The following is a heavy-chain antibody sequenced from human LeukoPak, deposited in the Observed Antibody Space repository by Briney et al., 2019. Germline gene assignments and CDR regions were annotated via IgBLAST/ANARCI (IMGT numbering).Heavy chain of an antibody. CDR1: GGSISSGGYY. J-gene: IGHJ6*04. CDR2: VYYSGST. CDR3: AREGITMVRGVPSYYYGMDV. Sequence: SETLSLTCTVSGGSISSGGYYWSWIRQHPGKGLEWIGYVYYSGSTYYNPSLKSRVTISVDTSKNQFSLKLSSVTAADTAVYYCAREGITMVRGVPSYYYGMDVWGKGTTVTVSS. V-gene: IGHV4-31*03. D-gene: IGHD3-10*01.